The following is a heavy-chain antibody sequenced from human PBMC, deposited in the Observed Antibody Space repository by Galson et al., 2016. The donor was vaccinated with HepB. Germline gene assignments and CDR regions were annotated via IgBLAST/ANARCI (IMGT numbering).Heavy chain of an antibody. Sequence: SLRLSCAASGFTFSSYSMHWVRQAPGKGLEWVALVSSEGRHKYYADSVKGRFAISRDNSKNSLYLQMNSLRAEDTAVYYCARDHNVFRFLEWLLCFDYWGQGTLVTVSS. V-gene: IGHV3-30*03. D-gene: IGHD3-3*01. CDR3: ARDHNVFRFLEWLLCFDY. CDR1: GFTFSSYS. CDR2: VSSEGRHK. J-gene: IGHJ4*02.